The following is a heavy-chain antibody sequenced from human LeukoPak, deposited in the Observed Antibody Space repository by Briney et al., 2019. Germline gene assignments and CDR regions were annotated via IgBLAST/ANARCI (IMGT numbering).Heavy chain of an antibody. CDR1: GGSISRSRYY. V-gene: IGHV4-39*07. CDR2: IYYIGST. CDR3: ARESYGSRSYDYYYYYMDV. D-gene: IGHD3-10*01. Sequence: SETLSLTCTVSGGSISRSRYYWGWIRQPPGKGLEWMGSIYYIGSTYYNPSLKSRVTTSVDMSKNHFSLKLRYVTAADTAVYYCARESYGSRSYDYYYYYMDVWGKGTTVRVSS. J-gene: IGHJ6*03.